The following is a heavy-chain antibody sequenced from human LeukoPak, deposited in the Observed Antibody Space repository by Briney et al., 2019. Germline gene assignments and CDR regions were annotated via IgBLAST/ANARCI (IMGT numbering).Heavy chain of an antibody. J-gene: IGHJ5*02. V-gene: IGHV3-21*01. CDR3: ARDRTAMEWARGFGNWFDP. D-gene: IGHD5-18*01. CDR2: ISSSSSYI. Sequence: GGSLRLSCAASGFTFSSYSMNWVRQAPGKGLEWVSSISSSSSYIYYADSVKGRFTISRDNAKNSLYLQMNSLRAEDTAVYYCARDRTAMEWARGFGNWFDPWGQGTLVTVSS. CDR1: GFTFSSYS.